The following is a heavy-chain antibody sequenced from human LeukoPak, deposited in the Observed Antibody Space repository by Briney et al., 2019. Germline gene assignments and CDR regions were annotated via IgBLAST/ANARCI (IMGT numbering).Heavy chain of an antibody. Sequence: GGSLRLSCAASGFSVSNNYMNWVRQAPGKGLEWVSVIYSGGSTYYADSVKGRFTISRDNAKNSVYLQMNSLRAEDRAVYYCARDGGSSWYGAFDIWGQGTMVTVSS. CDR1: GFSVSNNY. J-gene: IGHJ3*02. CDR3: ARDGGSSWYGAFDI. CDR2: IYSGGST. D-gene: IGHD6-13*01. V-gene: IGHV3-66*01.